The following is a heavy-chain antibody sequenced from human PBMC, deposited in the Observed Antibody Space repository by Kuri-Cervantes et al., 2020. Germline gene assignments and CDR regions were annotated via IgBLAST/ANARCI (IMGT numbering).Heavy chain of an antibody. CDR2: IYHSGST. J-gene: IGHJ5*02. D-gene: IGHD6-13*01. CDR3: ARELRYSSSWYTHNWFDP. Sequence: GSLRLSCAVSGYSISSGYYWGWIRQPPGKGPEWIGSIYHSGSTHYNPSLKSRVTISADTSKNQFSLKLSSVTAADTAVYYCARELRYSSSWYTHNWFDPWGQGTLVTVSS. CDR1: GYSISSGYY. V-gene: IGHV4-38-2*02.